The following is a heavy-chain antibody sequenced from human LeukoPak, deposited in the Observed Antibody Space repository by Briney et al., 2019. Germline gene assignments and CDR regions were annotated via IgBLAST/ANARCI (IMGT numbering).Heavy chain of an antibody. D-gene: IGHD3-10*01. Sequence: QAGGSLRLSCAASGFTFSSYGMHWVRQAPGKGLEWVAVISYDGSNKYYADSVKGRFTISRDNSKNTLYLQMNSLRAEDTAVYYCARDLYYYGSGSYMGGDYWGQGTLVTVSS. CDR3: ARDLYYYGSGSYMGGDY. V-gene: IGHV3-30*03. J-gene: IGHJ4*02. CDR1: GFTFSSYG. CDR2: ISYDGSNK.